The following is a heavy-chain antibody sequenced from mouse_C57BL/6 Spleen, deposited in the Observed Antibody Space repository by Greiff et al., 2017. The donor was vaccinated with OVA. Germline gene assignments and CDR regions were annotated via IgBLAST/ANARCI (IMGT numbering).Heavy chain of an antibody. V-gene: IGHV1-50*01. Sequence: VQLQQPGAELVKPGASVKLSCKASGYTFTSYWMQWVKQRPGQGLEWIGEIDPSDSYTNYNQKFKGKATLTVDTSSSTAYMQLSSLTSEDSAVYYCARKTNWDYFDYWGQGTTLTVSS. CDR2: IDPSDSYT. CDR1: GYTFTSYW. CDR3: ARKTNWDYFDY. D-gene: IGHD4-1*01. J-gene: IGHJ2*01.